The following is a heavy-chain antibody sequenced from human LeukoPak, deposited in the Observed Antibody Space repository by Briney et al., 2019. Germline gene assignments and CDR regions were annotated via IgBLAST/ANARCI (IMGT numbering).Heavy chain of an antibody. J-gene: IGHJ6*02. CDR1: GFTFSSYW. D-gene: IGHD3-16*01. CDR2: INHNGNVN. CDR3: ARGGGLDV. V-gene: IGHV3-7*03. Sequence: GGSLRLSCAASGFTFSSYWMNWARQVPGKGLEWVASINHNGNVNYYVDSVKGRFTISRDNAKNSLYLQMSNLRAEDTAVYFCARGGGLDVWGQGATVTVSS.